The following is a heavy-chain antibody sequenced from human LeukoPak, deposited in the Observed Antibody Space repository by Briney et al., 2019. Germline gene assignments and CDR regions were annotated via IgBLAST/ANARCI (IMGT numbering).Heavy chain of an antibody. Sequence: PSETLSLTCTVSGGSISSYYWSWIRQPAGKGLEWIGRIYTSGSTNYNPSLKSRVTMSVDTSKNQFSLKLSSVTAADTAVYYCARGGITGEWFGELDDAFDIWGQGTMVTVSS. CDR3: ARGGITGEWFGELDDAFDI. CDR1: GGSISSYY. V-gene: IGHV4-4*07. D-gene: IGHD3-10*01. CDR2: IYTSGST. J-gene: IGHJ3*02.